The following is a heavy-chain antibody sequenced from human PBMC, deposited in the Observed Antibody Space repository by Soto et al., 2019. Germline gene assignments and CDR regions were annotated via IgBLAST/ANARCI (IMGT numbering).Heavy chain of an antibody. J-gene: IGHJ3*02. Sequence: ETLSLTCTASGGSISSYYWSWIRQPPGKGLEWIGYIYYSGSTNYNPSLKSRVTISVDTSKNQFSLKLSSVTAADTAVYYCAKDYGDYVGAFDIWGQGTMVTVSS. CDR1: GGSISSYY. CDR2: IYYSGST. CDR3: AKDYGDYVGAFDI. V-gene: IGHV4-59*01. D-gene: IGHD4-17*01.